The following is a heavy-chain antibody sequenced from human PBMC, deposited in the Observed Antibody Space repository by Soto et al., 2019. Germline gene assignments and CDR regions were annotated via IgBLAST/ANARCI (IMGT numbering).Heavy chain of an antibody. CDR1: GYSFTNYW. CDR2: IFPGDSDT. J-gene: IGHJ4*02. V-gene: IGHV5-51*01. CDR3: ARLPYGDYADY. Sequence: GESLKISCKDSGYSFTNYWIGWVRQMPGKGLEWMGIIFPGDSDTRYSPSFQGQVTISADKSINTAYLQWSSLKASDTAMYYCARLPYGDYADYWGQGTLVTVSS. D-gene: IGHD4-17*01.